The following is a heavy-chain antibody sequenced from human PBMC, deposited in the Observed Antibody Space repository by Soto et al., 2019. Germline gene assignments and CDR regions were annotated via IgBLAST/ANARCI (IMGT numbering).Heavy chain of an antibody. CDR2: INAGNGDT. Sequence: ASVKVSCKASGYTFDIYAMNWVRRAPGQGLEWMGWINAGNGDTKYSQKFQGRVTLTEDTSTDTAYMELSSLGSDDTAVYYCATRTYYDYVWGSFDYWGQGTPVTVSS. J-gene: IGHJ4*02. CDR1: GYTFDIYA. CDR3: ATRTYYDYVWGSFDY. V-gene: IGHV1-3*01. D-gene: IGHD3-16*01.